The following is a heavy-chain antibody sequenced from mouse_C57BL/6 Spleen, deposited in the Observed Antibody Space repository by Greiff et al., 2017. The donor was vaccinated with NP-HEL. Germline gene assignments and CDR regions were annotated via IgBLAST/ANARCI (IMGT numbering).Heavy chain of an antibody. CDR2: IYPRSGNT. V-gene: IGHV1-81*01. Sequence: QVQLQQSGAELARPGASVKLSCKASGYTFTSYGISWVKQRTGQGLEWIGEIYPRSGNTYYNEKFKGKATLTADKSSSTAYMELRSLTSEDSAVYFWATTVDWYFDVWGTGTTVTVSS. CDR3: ATTVDWYFDV. CDR1: GYTFTSYG. D-gene: IGHD1-1*01. J-gene: IGHJ1*03.